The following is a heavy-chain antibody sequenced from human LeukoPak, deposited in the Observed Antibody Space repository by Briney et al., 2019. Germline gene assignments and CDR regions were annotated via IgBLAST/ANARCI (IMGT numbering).Heavy chain of an antibody. J-gene: IGHJ4*02. D-gene: IGHD1-1*01. CDR1: GFTFSSYA. Sequence: GGSLRLSCAASGFTFSSYAVSWVRQAPGKGLEWVLAISGSGNNTFYADSVKGRFAISRDNSKNTLFLQMNSLRAEDTAVYYCAREVGGTQLYYFDYWGQGTLVTVSS. V-gene: IGHV3-23*01. CDR2: ISGSGNNT. CDR3: AREVGGTQLYYFDY.